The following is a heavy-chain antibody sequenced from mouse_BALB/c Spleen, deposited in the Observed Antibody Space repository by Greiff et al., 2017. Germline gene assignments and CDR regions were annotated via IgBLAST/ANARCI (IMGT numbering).Heavy chain of an antibody. CDR3: ARNYYEAMDY. V-gene: IGHV1-14*01. CDR2: INPYNDGT. J-gene: IGHJ4*01. CDR1: GYTFTSYV. D-gene: IGHD1-1*01. Sequence: EVHLVESGTVLARPGASVKMSCKASGYTFTSYVMHWVKQKPGQGLEWIGYINPYNDGTKYNEKFKGKATLTSDKSSSTAYMELSSLTSEDSAVYYCARNYYEAMDYWGQGTSVTVSS.